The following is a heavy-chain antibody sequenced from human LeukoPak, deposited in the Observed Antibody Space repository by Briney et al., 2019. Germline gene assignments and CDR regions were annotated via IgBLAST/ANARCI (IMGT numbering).Heavy chain of an antibody. J-gene: IGHJ4*02. V-gene: IGHV3-7*01. CDR1: GFTFSRYW. Sequence: GASLRLSCAASGFTFSRYWMSWVRQAPGKGLEWVANIKQDGSEKYYVDSVKGRFTISRDDAKNSLYLQMNSLRAEDTAVYYCASYSGSSPTDYWGQGTLVTVSS. D-gene: IGHD1-26*01. CDR2: IKQDGSEK. CDR3: ASYSGSSPTDY.